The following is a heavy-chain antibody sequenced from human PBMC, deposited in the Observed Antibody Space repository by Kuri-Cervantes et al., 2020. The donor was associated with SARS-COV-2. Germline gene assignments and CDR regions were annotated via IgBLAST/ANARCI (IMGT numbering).Heavy chain of an antibody. CDR2: INPSGGST. CDR3: YCAPKEGFGS. D-gene: IGHD2-21*01. CDR1: GYTFTSYY. J-gene: IGHJ4*02. V-gene: IGHV1-46*01. Sequence: ASVKVSCKASGYTFTSYYMHWVRQAPGQGLEWMGIINPSGGSTSYAQKFQGRVTMTRDTSISTAYMELSSLTSEDTAIYYCYCAPKEGFGSWGQGTLVTVSS.